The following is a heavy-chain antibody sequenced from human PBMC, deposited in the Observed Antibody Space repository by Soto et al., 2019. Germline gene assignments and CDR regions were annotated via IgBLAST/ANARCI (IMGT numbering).Heavy chain of an antibody. J-gene: IGHJ3*02. CDR2: IYSGGST. CDR3: ARDRSTIYAFDI. Sequence: PGGSLRLSCAASGFTFSSCAMGWVRQAPGKGLEWVSVIYSGGSTYYADSVKGRFTISRDNSKNTLYLQMNSLRAEDTAVYYCARDRSTIYAFDIWGQGTMVTVSS. D-gene: IGHD3-3*01. V-gene: IGHV3-66*01. CDR1: GFTFSSCA.